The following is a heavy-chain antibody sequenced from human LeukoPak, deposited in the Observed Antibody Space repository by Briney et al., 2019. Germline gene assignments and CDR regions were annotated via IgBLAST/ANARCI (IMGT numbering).Heavy chain of an antibody. Sequence: GESLKTSCKASGYSFSNYWIGWVRQMPGKGLEWMGIIYPSDSDTRYSPSFQGQVTISADKSISTAYLQWSSLKASDTAMYYCARPSNSGYDFWGQGALVTVSS. CDR2: IYPSDSDT. V-gene: IGHV5-51*01. D-gene: IGHD5-12*01. J-gene: IGHJ4*02. CDR1: GYSFSNYW. CDR3: ARPSNSGYDF.